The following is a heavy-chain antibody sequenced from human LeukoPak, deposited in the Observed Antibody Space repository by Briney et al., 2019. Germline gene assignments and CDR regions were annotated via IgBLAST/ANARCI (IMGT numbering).Heavy chain of an antibody. CDR1: GGSISSGSYY. Sequence: KTSETLSLTCTASGGSISSGSYYWSWIRQPAGKRLEWIGRIYTSGSTSYNPSLQSRVTMSVDTSKNQFSLKLNSVTAADTAVYYCARDSLSVSIAALDYWGQGTLVTVSS. CDR3: ARDSLSVSIAALDY. CDR2: IYTSGST. J-gene: IGHJ4*02. D-gene: IGHD6-13*01. V-gene: IGHV4-61*02.